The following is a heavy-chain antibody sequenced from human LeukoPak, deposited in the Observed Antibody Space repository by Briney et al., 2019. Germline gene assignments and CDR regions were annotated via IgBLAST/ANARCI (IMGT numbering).Heavy chain of an antibody. Sequence: GGVLRLSCAASGFTFTSYAMNWVRQAPGRGLEWVSGIIGNGGVTYYADPVKGRFTISRDNSKNTLYLQMNSLRAEDTALYYCAKGAADYYFDSWGQGTLVTVSS. CDR3: AKGAADYYFDS. V-gene: IGHV3-23*01. D-gene: IGHD2-15*01. CDR2: IIGNGGVT. CDR1: GFTFTSYA. J-gene: IGHJ4*02.